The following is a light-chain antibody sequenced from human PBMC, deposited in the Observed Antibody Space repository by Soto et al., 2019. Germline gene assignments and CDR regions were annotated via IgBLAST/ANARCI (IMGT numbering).Light chain of an antibody. Sequence: EVVITQSTATLSVSPGERVTLSCRASQSVSTMLPWYQHKPGQSPRLLISGATTGATGIPARFSGSGSGTEFTLTISSLQSEDFAVYYCQQYNNWPPIPFGQGTRLE. J-gene: IGKJ5*01. CDR2: GAT. V-gene: IGKV3-15*01. CDR3: QQYNNWPPIP. CDR1: QSVSTM.